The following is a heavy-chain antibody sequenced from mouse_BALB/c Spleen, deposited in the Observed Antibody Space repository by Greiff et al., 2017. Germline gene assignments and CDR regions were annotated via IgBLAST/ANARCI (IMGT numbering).Heavy chain of an antibody. J-gene: IGHJ3*01. CDR2: INPSNGGT. CDR3: AKTYYGNAWFAY. D-gene: IGHD2-10*01. Sequence: EVQLQESGPELVKPGASVKIPCKASGYTFTDYNMDWVKQSHGKSLEWIGDINPSNGGTIYNQKFKGKATLTVDKSSSTAYMELRSLTSEDTAVYYCAKTYYGNAWFAYWGQGTLVTVSA. CDR1: GYTFTDYN. V-gene: IGHV1-18*01.